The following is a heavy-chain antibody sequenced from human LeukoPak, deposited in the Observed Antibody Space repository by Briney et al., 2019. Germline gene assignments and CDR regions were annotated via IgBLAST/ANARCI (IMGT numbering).Heavy chain of an antibody. Sequence: SETLSLTCAVYGGSFSGYYWSWIRQPPGKGLEWIGEINHSGSTNYNPSLKSRVTISVDTSKNQFSLKLSSVTAADTAVYYCARGRGRYYYGSGSYPLDYWGQGTLVTVSS. J-gene: IGHJ4*02. CDR2: INHSGST. CDR3: ARGRGRYYYGSGSYPLDY. D-gene: IGHD3-10*01. CDR1: GGSFSGYY. V-gene: IGHV4-34*01.